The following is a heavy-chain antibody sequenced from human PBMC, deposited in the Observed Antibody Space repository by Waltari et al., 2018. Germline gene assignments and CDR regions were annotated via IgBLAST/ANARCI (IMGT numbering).Heavy chain of an antibody. CDR1: GGSFSSYY. Sequence: QWGAGLLKPSETLSLTCAVYGGSFSSYYWSWIRQPPGKGLEWIGEINHSGSTNYNPSLKSRVTISVDTSKNQFSLKLSSVTAADTAVYYCARGGYSSYDYVWGSYRRQPTFDYWGQGTLVTVSS. D-gene: IGHD3-16*02. CDR2: INHSGST. V-gene: IGHV4-34*01. CDR3: ARGGYSSYDYVWGSYRRQPTFDY. J-gene: IGHJ4*02.